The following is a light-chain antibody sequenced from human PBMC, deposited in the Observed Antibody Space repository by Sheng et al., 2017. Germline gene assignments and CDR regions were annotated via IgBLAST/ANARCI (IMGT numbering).Light chain of an antibody. CDR1: QSVNSN. CDR2: GTS. Sequence: EIVLTQSPGTLSLSPGERATLSCRASQSVNSNYLAWYQQKPGQAPRLVIYGTSSRATDIPARFSGSGSGTEFTLTISSLQSEDFAVYYCQQYNNWPRTFGQGTRLEIK. V-gene: IGKV3-15*01. CDR3: QQYNNWPRT. J-gene: IGKJ5*01.